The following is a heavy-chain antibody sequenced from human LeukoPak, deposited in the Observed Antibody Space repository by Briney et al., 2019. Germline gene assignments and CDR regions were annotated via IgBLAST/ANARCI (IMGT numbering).Heavy chain of an antibody. V-gene: IGHV1-2*02. Sequence: ASVKVSCKASGYTFTGYYMHWVRQAPGQGLEWMGWINPNSGGTNYAQKLQGRVTMTTDTSTSTAYMELRSLRSDDTAVYYCARGYSGYTCFDYWGQGTLVTVSS. J-gene: IGHJ4*02. CDR1: GYTFTGYY. CDR2: INPNSGGT. CDR3: ARGYSGYTCFDY. D-gene: IGHD5-12*01.